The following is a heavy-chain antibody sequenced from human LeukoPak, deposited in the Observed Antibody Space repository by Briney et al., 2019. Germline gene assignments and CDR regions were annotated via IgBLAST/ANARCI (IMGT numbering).Heavy chain of an antibody. Sequence: PGGSLRLSCAASGFTFGSYAMSWVRQAPGKGLEWVSAISGSGGSTYYADSVKGRFTISRDNSKNTLYLQMNSLRAEDTAVYYCAKCGLNSGYDRYLDYWGQGTLVTVSS. D-gene: IGHD5-12*01. J-gene: IGHJ4*02. CDR2: ISGSGGST. V-gene: IGHV3-23*01. CDR1: GFTFGSYA. CDR3: AKCGLNSGYDRYLDY.